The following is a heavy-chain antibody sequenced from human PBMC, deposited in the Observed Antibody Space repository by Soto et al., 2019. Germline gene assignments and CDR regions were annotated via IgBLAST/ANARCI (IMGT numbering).Heavy chain of an antibody. CDR2: IIPIFGTA. Sequence: QVQLVQSGAEVKKPGSSVKVSCKASGDTFSSYAISWVRKAPGQGLEWMGGIIPIFGTANYAQKFQGRVTITADESTSTAYMELSSLRSEDTAVYYCARDGGVYDYSPFDYWGQGTLVTVSS. J-gene: IGHJ4*02. V-gene: IGHV1-69*12. D-gene: IGHD4-4*01. CDR1: GDTFSSYA. CDR3: ARDGGVYDYSPFDY.